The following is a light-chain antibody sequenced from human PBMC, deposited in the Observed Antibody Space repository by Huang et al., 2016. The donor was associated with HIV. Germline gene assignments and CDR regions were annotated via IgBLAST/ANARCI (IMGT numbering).Light chain of an antibody. CDR2: DAS. CDR3: QQRNNWIT. J-gene: IGKJ5*01. CDR1: QSVSSF. V-gene: IGKV3-11*01. Sequence: EIVLTQSPATLSLSPGDRATLFCRASQSVSSFLAWYQQKPGQGPRLLIHDASNRATGIQARFSGSGSGTDFTLTISSLEPEDFAIYYCQQRNNWITFGQGTRLEIK.